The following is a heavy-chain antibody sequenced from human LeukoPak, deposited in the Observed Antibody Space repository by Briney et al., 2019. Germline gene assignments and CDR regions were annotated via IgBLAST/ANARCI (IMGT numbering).Heavy chain of an antibody. J-gene: IGHJ4*02. CDR3: AKLSLSGRSQSADY. CDR1: GFTFSSYA. Sequence: PGGSLRLSCAASGFTFSSYAMSWVRQAPGMGLEWVSVVSTNGDVIFYADSVKGRFTISRDNSKNTLFLQMNSLRAEDTAVYYCAKLSLSGRSQSADYWGQGTLVTVSS. CDR2: VSTNGDVI. D-gene: IGHD3-10*01. V-gene: IGHV3-23*01.